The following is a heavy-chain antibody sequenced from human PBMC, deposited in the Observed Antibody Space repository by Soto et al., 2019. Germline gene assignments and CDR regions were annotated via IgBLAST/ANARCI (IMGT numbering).Heavy chain of an antibody. Sequence: QVQLVQSGAEVKKPGSSVKVSCKASGGTFSSYAISWVRQAPGQGLEWMGGIIPIFGTANYAQKFQGRVTITADESTSTDYMELSSLRSEDTAVYYCARGGIRGWNYYFDYWGQGTLVTVSS. J-gene: IGHJ4*02. V-gene: IGHV1-69*01. D-gene: IGHD1-7*01. CDR1: GGTFSSYA. CDR3: ARGGIRGWNYYFDY. CDR2: IIPIFGTA.